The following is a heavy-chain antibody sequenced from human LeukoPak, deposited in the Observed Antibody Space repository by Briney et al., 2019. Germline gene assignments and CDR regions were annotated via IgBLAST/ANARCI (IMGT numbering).Heavy chain of an antibody. V-gene: IGHV3-30*18. D-gene: IGHD6-6*01. CDR1: GFTFSSYD. J-gene: IGHJ4*02. CDR2: ISYDGSNK. CDR3: AKEGYSSSSSFDY. Sequence: GGSLRLSCAASGFTFSSYDMHWVRQAPGKGLEWVAVISYDGSNKYYADSVKGRFTISRDNSKNTLYLQINSLSAEDTAVYYCAKEGYSSSSSFDYWGQGTLVTVSS.